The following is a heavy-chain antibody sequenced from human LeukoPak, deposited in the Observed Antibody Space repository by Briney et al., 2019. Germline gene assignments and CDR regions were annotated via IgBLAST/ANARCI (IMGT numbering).Heavy chain of an antibody. Sequence: SETLSLTCTVSGGSIDNYYWSWIRQPPGKGLEWIGYIYYSGSTNYNPSLKSRVTISVDTSKNQFSLKLSSVTAADTAVYYCAREIPYCSSTSCYSGLVDWGQGTLVTVSS. CDR3: AREIPYCSSTSCYSGLVD. V-gene: IGHV4-59*01. CDR2: IYYSGST. CDR1: GGSIDNYY. J-gene: IGHJ4*02. D-gene: IGHD2-2*01.